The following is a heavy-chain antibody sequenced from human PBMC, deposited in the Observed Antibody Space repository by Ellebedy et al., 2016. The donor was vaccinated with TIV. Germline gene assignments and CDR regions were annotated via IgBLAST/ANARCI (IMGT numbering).Heavy chain of an antibody. Sequence: GESLKISCKGSGYSFTSYWIGWVRQIPGKGLEWMGIIYPADSDTRYSPSFQGQVTISADKSISTAYLQWSSLKASDTAMYFCARAPDYGDRNWFDPWGQGTLVTVSS. V-gene: IGHV5-51*01. CDR3: ARAPDYGDRNWFDP. D-gene: IGHD4-17*01. CDR1: GYSFTSYW. J-gene: IGHJ5*02. CDR2: IYPADSDT.